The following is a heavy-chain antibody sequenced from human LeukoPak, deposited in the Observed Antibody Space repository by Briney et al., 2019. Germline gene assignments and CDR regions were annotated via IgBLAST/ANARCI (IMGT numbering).Heavy chain of an antibody. CDR1: GXTFSSYA. Sequence: GGSLRLSCAASGXTFSSYAMSWVRQAPGKGLECVATIRSSGVNTYYADSVKGRFTIPSDNPKNTLYLQMNNLRVEDTAVYYCARDGSGGYRNRGVFDIWGQGTMVTVSS. CDR2: IRSSGVNT. CDR3: ARDGSGGYRNRGVFDI. V-gene: IGHV3-23*01. D-gene: IGHD5-18*01. J-gene: IGHJ3*02.